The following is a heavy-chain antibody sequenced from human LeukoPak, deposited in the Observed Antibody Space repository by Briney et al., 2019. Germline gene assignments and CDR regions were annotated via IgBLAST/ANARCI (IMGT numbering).Heavy chain of an antibody. Sequence: PSETLSLTCTVSGGSISSYYWTWIRQPPGKGLEWIGYIYYSGSTNYNPYLKSRVTISVDTSKNQFSLKLSSVTAADTAVYYCAREVNGLDYWGQGTLVTVSS. V-gene: IGHV4-59*01. J-gene: IGHJ4*02. CDR2: IYYSGST. CDR3: AREVNGLDY. CDR1: GGSISSYY.